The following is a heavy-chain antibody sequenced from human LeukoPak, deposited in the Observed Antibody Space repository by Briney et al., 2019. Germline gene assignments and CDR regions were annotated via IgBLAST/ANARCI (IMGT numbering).Heavy chain of an antibody. J-gene: IGHJ6*04. Sequence: GGSLRLSCAASGFTFSSYEMNWVRQAPGKGLEWVSYISSSGSTIYYADSVKGRFTISRDNAKNSLYLQMNSLRAEDTAVYYCAREKPLYGSGSYYAHYYYYYGMDVWGKGTTVTVSS. CDR1: GFTFSSYE. CDR2: ISSSGSTI. D-gene: IGHD3-10*01. V-gene: IGHV3-48*03. CDR3: AREKPLYGSGSYYAHYYYYYGMDV.